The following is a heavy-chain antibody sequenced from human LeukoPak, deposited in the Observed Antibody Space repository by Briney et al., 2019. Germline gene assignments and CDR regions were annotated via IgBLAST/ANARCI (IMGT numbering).Heavy chain of an antibody. CDR1: GFTFGSYS. J-gene: IGHJ4*02. CDR3: ASHYDTSGYHYFDF. Sequence: TGGSLRLSCAASGFTFGSYSMNWVRQAPGKGLEWVSSISSSSSYIYYADSMKGRFTISRDSAKNSLYLQMNSLRAEDTAVYYCASHYDTSGYHYFDFRGQGTLVTVSS. V-gene: IGHV3-21*01. CDR2: ISSSSSYI. D-gene: IGHD3-22*01.